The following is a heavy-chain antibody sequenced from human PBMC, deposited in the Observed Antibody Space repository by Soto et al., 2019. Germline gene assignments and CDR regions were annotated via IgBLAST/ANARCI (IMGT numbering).Heavy chain of an antibody. D-gene: IGHD2-15*01. CDR3: ARGGDLYGGKSGFYYYSCIDV. Sequence: GASVKVSCKASGGTFSSYAISWVRQAPGQGLEWMGGIIPIFGTANYAQKFQGRVTITADESTSTAYMELSSLRSEDTAVYYCARGGDLYGGKSGFYYYSCIDVWDQGTTVTVSS. CDR2: IIPIFGTA. J-gene: IGHJ6*02. V-gene: IGHV1-69*13. CDR1: GGTFSSYA.